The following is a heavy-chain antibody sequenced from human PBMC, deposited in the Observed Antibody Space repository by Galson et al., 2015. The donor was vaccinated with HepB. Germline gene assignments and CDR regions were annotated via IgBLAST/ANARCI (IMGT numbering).Heavy chain of an antibody. V-gene: IGHV3-48*01. D-gene: IGHD1-1*01. CDR1: GFTFSGSS. CDR2: ISSSGSTI. Sequence: SLRLSCAASGFTFSGSSMNWVRQAPGKGLEWVSYISSSGSTIYYADSVKGRFTTSRDNANNSLDLQMNSLRAEDTALYFCARGRDNWNRYYFDYWGQGSLVTVSS. J-gene: IGHJ4*02. CDR3: ARGRDNWNRYYFDY.